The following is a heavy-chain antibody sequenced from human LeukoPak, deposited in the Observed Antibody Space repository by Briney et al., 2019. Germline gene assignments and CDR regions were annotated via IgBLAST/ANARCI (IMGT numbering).Heavy chain of an antibody. CDR1: GGSINSYY. V-gene: IGHV4-59*08. CDR3: ARQPGGTAAFYL. D-gene: IGHD1-1*01. J-gene: IGHJ3*01. CDR2: IYYSGST. Sequence: SETLSLICTVSGGSINSYYWSWIRQPPGKGLEWIAYIYYSGSTNYNTSLKSRATISVDTSKNQFSLTLSSVTAADTAVYCARQPGGTAAFYLWGQGTLVTVSS.